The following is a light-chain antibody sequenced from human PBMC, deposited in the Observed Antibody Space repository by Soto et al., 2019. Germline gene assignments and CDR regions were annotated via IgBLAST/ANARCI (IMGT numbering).Light chain of an antibody. CDR2: GAS. V-gene: IGKV3-20*01. CDR1: QSVSSSY. J-gene: IGKJ5*01. Sequence: EIVLTQSPGTLSLSPGDRATLSCRASQSVSSSYLAWYQQKPGQAPRLLIYGASSRATGIPDRFSGSGSGTDFTLTISRLEPEDFAVYYCQQYGSSRSTFGQGTRLEI. CDR3: QQYGSSRST.